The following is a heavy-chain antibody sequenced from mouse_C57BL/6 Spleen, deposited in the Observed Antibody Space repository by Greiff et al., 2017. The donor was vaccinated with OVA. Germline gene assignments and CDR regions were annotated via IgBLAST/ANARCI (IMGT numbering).Heavy chain of an antibody. J-gene: IGHJ4*01. CDR1: GYTFTDYK. CDR2: INPNNGGT. D-gene: IGHD3-2*02. Sequence: VQLQPAGPELVKPGASVKMSCKASGYTFTDYKMPWVKPSPGKSLEWVGNINPNNGGTSYNPKFKGKATLTVNKSSSTAYMELRSLTSEDSAVYYCATDSSGYVRAMDYWGQGTSVTVSS. V-gene: IGHV1-22*01. CDR3: ATDSSGYVRAMDY.